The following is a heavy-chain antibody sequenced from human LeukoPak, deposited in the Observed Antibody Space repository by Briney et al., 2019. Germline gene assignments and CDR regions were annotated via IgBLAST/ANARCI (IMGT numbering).Heavy chain of an antibody. CDR2: IKQDGSEK. D-gene: IGHD3-10*01. CDR3: ARDCGYGSGSYSVGFDP. V-gene: IGHV3-7*03. Sequence: PGGSLRLSCAASGFTFSSYWMSWVRQAPGKGLEWVATIKQDGSEKYYVDSVKGRFTISRDNAKNSLYLQMNSLRAEDTAVYYCARDCGYGSGSYSVGFDPWGQGTLVTVSS. CDR1: GFTFSSYW. J-gene: IGHJ5*02.